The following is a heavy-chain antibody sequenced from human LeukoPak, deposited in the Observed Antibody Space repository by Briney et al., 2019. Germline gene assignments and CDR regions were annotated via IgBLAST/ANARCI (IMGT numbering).Heavy chain of an antibody. CDR3: ARGDIYYGSGSSPFDY. Sequence: ASVKVSCKASGYTFTSYDINWVRQATGQGLEWMGWMNPNSGNTGYAQKFLGRVTMTRNTSISTAYMELSSLRSEDTAVYYCARGDIYYGSGSSPFDYWGQGTLVTVSS. J-gene: IGHJ4*02. V-gene: IGHV1-8*01. CDR2: MNPNSGNT. CDR1: GYTFTSYD. D-gene: IGHD3-10*01.